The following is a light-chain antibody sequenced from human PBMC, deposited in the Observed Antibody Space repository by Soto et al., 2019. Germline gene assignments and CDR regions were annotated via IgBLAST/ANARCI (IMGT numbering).Light chain of an antibody. Sequence: DIQMTQSPSTLSASVGDRVTITCRASQSVSDWLAWYQQKPGKAPKLLIYKASNLKSGVPSRFSGSGSGTDFTLTISSLQPDDFASYYCQHYNNYGVTFGQGTKLEIK. CDR1: QSVSDW. CDR3: QHYNNYGVT. J-gene: IGKJ2*01. CDR2: KAS. V-gene: IGKV1-5*03.